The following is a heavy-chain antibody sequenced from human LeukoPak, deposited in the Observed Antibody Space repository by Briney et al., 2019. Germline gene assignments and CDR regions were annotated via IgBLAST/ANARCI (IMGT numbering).Heavy chain of an antibody. J-gene: IGHJ4*02. CDR3: ATGHYYGSGKLFTQ. V-gene: IGHV1-2*02. CDR1: GYTFNDYY. D-gene: IGHD3-10*01. CDR2: IDPNSGDT. Sequence: ASVKVSCKASGYTFNDYYLYWMRRAPGQGLEWMGWIDPNSGDTNYPQNFQGRVTMTRDTSISTAYMELSGLTSDETAVYYCATGHYYGSGKLFTQWGQGTLVTVSS.